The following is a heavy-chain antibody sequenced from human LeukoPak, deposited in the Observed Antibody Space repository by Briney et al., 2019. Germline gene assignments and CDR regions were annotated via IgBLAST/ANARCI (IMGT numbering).Heavy chain of an antibody. V-gene: IGHV3-23*01. J-gene: IGHJ4*02. CDR1: GFTFSSYA. Sequence: GGSLRLSCAASGFTFSSYAMSWVRQAPGKGLEWVSTISGSAGSTYYADSVKGRFTISRDNSKDTVFLQMNSLRAEDTAIYYCTRVGYIDEGIDYWGQGTLVTVSS. CDR3: TRVGYIDEGIDY. CDR2: ISGSAGST. D-gene: IGHD5-24*01.